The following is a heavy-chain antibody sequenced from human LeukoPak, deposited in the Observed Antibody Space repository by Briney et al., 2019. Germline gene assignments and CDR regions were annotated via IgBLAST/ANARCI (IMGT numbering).Heavy chain of an antibody. J-gene: IGHJ4*01. CDR1: GFTFDGYV. CDR2: IRGDVGMT. CDR3: AKDIIRLSSSWYTN. Sequence: GGALRLSCVASGFTFDGYVMHWVRQGPGRGLEWVSLIRGDVGMTYYAASATGPFTISRDTSTNSLYLQINSLRTEATALYYCAKDIIRLSSSWYTNSGQGTLV. D-gene: IGHD6-13*01. V-gene: IGHV3-43*02.